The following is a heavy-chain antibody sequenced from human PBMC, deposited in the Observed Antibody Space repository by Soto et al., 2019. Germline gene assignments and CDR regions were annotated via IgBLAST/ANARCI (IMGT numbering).Heavy chain of an antibody. J-gene: IGHJ6*02. CDR1: GFTFSTYA. D-gene: IGHD3-10*01. Sequence: EVQLLESGGGLVQPGGSLRLSCATSGFTFSTYAMTWVRQAPGKGLEWVSTISGSGGSTYYADSVKGRFTISRDNSKNTLYLEVNSLRAEDTAISYCAKDQEKYSGSGIYTFFYFGMDVRGQGTTVTVSS. CDR3: AKDQEKYSGSGIYTFFYFGMDV. CDR2: ISGSGGST. V-gene: IGHV3-23*01.